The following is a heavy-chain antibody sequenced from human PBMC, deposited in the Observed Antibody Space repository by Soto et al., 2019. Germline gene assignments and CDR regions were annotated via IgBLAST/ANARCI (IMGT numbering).Heavy chain of an antibody. V-gene: IGHV3-9*01. CDR2: INWNSDKV. CDR3: AKDKGGTPYYIDS. Sequence: ESGGGLVQPGRSLRLSCAVSGFNFGNYAMHWVRQAPGKGLEWVAAINWNSDKVAYAGSVVGRFTIFRDSAKNSLHLQMNDLTTEDTAFYYCAKDKGGTPYYIDSWGQGILVTVSS. CDR1: GFNFGNYA. J-gene: IGHJ4*02. D-gene: IGHD6-25*01.